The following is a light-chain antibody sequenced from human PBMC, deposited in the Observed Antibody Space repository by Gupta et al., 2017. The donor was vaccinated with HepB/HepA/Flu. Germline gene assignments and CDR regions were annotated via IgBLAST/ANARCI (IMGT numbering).Light chain of an antibody. Sequence: DIVLTQSPGTLSLSPGERATLSCRASQPVGNIYVAWYQQKPGQAPRLLIYGASSRAAGIPDRCSGSGSGTDFSLTINRLEPEDFAVYYCQQWANSGWTFGQGTKVEIK. CDR1: QPVGNIY. CDR2: GAS. V-gene: IGKV3-20*01. J-gene: IGKJ1*01. CDR3: QQWANSGWT.